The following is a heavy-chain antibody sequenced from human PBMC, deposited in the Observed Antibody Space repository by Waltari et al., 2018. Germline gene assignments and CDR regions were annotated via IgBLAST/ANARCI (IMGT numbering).Heavy chain of an antibody. Sequence: EVQVVECGGGLVQPGGSLRLSCAAAGFTFRSLGMTWVRQAPGKGLEWVANIKTDGSETYYLDSGKGRFTISRDNTKNSLYLQMSSLRAEDTAVYYCAIGGVETSWYWRYWGQGTLVTVSS. V-gene: IGHV3-7*01. J-gene: IGHJ4*02. CDR3: AIGGVETSWYWRY. CDR1: GFTFRSLG. D-gene: IGHD6-13*01. CDR2: IKTDGSET.